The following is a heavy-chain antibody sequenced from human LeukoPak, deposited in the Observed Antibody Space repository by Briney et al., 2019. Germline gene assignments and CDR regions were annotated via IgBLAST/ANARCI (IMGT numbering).Heavy chain of an antibody. CDR1: GFTFSSYW. J-gene: IGHJ6*03. CDR3: ARAESTIVRGNYYYMDV. Sequence: PGGSLRLPCAASGFTFSSYWMSWVRQAPGKGLEWVANIKQDGSEKYYVDSVKGRFTISRDNAKNSLYLQMNSLRAEDTAVYYCARAESTIVRGNYYYMDVWGKGTTVTVPS. CDR2: IKQDGSEK. D-gene: IGHD3-10*01. V-gene: IGHV3-7*01.